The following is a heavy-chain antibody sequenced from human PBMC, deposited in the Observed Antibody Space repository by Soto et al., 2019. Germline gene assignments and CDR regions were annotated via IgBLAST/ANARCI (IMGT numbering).Heavy chain of an antibody. D-gene: IGHD3-10*01. CDR3: GRDRLLPWGSGRDV. CDR1: GFTFGSYS. V-gene: IGHV3-33*08. J-gene: IGHJ6*04. CDR2: IWCNGSKK. Sequence: GGSLRLSCSASGFTFGSYSMNWVRQAPGKGLEWVALIWCNGSKKYYVDSVKGRFAVSRDNSKNPLYLQMNSLRVEDTAVYYCGRDRLLPWGSGRDVWGEGNTVTVGS.